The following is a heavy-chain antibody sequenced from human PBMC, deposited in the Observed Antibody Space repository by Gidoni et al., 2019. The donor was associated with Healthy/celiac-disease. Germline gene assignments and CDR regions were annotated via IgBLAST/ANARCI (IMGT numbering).Heavy chain of an antibody. Sequence: EVKLVESGGGWVQQGGSLRRCCEATGVTGSSYDMHWVRQATGKGREWVSALGTSGATYSPGSVKGRFTISLANAKTSLYLQMNSLSAGDTAVYYCASDRVGFGEFPYSNYSYSGMDVWGQGPTVTVSS. V-gene: IGHV3-13*04. CDR3: ASDRVGFGEFPYSNYSYSGMDV. CDR1: GVTGSSYD. D-gene: IGHD3-10*01. CDR2: LGTSGAT. J-gene: IGHJ6*02.